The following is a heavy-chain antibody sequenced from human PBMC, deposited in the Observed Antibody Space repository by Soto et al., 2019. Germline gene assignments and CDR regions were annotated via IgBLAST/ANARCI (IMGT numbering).Heavy chain of an antibody. D-gene: IGHD3-10*01. Sequence: QVQLVQSGAEVKRPGSSVKVSCKASGDTFSFYSINWVRQAPGLGLEWMGRVNPILSMSNYAQRFQGRVTMSENKSTRTAYMEISGLRSADTAMYYCETSYGSGYRAFDYWGQGALVTVSS. CDR1: GDTFSFYS. CDR2: VNPILSMS. J-gene: IGHJ4*02. CDR3: ETSYGSGYRAFDY. V-gene: IGHV1-69*04.